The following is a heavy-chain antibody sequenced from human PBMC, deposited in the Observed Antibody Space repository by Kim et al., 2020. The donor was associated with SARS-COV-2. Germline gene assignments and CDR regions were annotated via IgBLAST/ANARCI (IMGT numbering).Heavy chain of an antibody. CDR3: ARSEYSSSSDNGAFDI. D-gene: IGHD6-6*01. V-gene: IGHV7-4-1*02. J-gene: IGHJ3*02. CDR2: INTNTGNP. Sequence: ASVKVSCKASVYTFTSYAMNWVRQAPGQGLEWMGWINTNTGNPTYAQGFTGRFVFSLDTSVSTAYLQISSLKAEDTAVYYCARSEYSSSSDNGAFDIWGQGTMVTVSS. CDR1: VYTFTSYA.